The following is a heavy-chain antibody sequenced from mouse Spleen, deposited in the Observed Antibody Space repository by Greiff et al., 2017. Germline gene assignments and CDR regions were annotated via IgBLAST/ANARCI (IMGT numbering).Heavy chain of an antibody. Sequence: VKLMESGPGLVQPSQSLSITCTVSGFSLTSYGVHWVRQSPGKGLEWLGVIWRGGSTDYNAALMSRLSITKDNSKSQVFFKMNSLQADDTAIYYCATYGNFFAYWGQGTLVTVSA. V-gene: IGHV2-5*01. CDR3: ATYGNFFAY. J-gene: IGHJ3*01. CDR2: IWRGGST. D-gene: IGHD2-1*01. CDR1: GFSLTSYG.